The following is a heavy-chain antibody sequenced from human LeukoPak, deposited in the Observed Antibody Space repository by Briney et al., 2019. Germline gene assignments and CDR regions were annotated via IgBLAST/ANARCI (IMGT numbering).Heavy chain of an antibody. CDR2: IIPILGIA. J-gene: IGHJ3*02. CDR3: ARDYIVGATRVRYGGGAFDI. CDR1: GGTFSSYA. V-gene: IGHV1-69*04. D-gene: IGHD1-26*01. Sequence: AASVKVSCKASGGTFSSYAISWVRQAPGQGLEWMGRIIPILGIANYAQKFQGRVTITADKSTSTAYMELSSLRSEDTAVYYCARDYIVGATRVRYGGGAFDIWGQGTMVTVSS.